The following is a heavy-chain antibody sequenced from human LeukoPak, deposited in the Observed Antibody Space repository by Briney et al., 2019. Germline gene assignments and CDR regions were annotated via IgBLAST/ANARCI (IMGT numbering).Heavy chain of an antibody. V-gene: IGHV3-30-3*01. D-gene: IGHD6-19*01. CDR1: TFTFSSYA. CDR3: ARDRIAVAGIFGY. J-gene: IGHJ4*02. CDR2: ISYDGSNK. Sequence: GGSLRLSCAASTFTFSSYAMHWVRQAPGKGLEWVAVISYDGSNKYYADSVKGRFTISRDNSNNTLYLQMNSLRAEDTAMYYCARDRIAVAGIFGYWGQGTLVTVSS.